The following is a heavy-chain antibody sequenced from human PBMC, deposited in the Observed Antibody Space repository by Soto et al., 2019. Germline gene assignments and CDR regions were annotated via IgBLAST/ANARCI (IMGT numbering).Heavy chain of an antibody. CDR3: AKEYYYDPSGPYSDLYFDS. V-gene: IGHV3-23*01. CDR1: GFSFSSYA. J-gene: IGHJ4*02. CDR2: ITTRGGRT. Sequence: EVQLLESGGGLTQPGGSLRLACAASGFSFSSYAMSWVRQAPSQGLEWVSSITTRGGRTYYADSVRGRFTISRDNFANALYLEMNSLRAEDTAIYYCAKEYYYDPSGPYSDLYFDSWDQGTLVTVSS. D-gene: IGHD3-22*01.